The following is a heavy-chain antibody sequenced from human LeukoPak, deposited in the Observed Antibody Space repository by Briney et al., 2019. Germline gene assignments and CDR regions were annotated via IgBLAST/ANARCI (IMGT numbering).Heavy chain of an antibody. CDR2: IIPIFGTA. CDR1: GGTFSSYA. J-gene: IGHJ3*02. CDR3: ARGIVGATHNI. D-gene: IGHD1-26*01. V-gene: IGHV1-69*13. Sequence: ASVKVSCKASGGTFSSYAISWVRQAPGQGLEWMGGIIPIFGTANYAQKFQGRVTITADESTSTAYMELSSLRAEDTAVYYCARGIVGATHNIWGQGTMVTVSS.